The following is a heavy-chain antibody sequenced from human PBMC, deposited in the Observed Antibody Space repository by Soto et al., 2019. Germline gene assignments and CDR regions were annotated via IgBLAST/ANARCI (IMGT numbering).Heavy chain of an antibody. CDR2: LRYDGRNK. D-gene: IGHD6-25*01. Sequence: GGSLRLSCTASGFTFSDSTIHWVRQAPGKGLEWVATLRYDGRNKYYADSVKGRFSISRDNCKNTLDMNTLKDGDTAVYYCAREAAYRGSAFDYWGQGTRVTVSS. CDR3: AREAAYRGSAFDY. V-gene: IGHV3-30*04. CDR1: GFTFSDST. J-gene: IGHJ4*02.